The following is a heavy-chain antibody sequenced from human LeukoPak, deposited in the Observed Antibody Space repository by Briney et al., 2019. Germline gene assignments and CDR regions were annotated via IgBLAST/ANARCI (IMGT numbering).Heavy chain of an antibody. CDR3: ARARFSGSYYSYFDY. D-gene: IGHD3-10*01. CDR2: ISSSSSYK. CDR1: GFTFSSYA. V-gene: IGHV3-21*05. Sequence: GGSLRLSCAASGFTFSSYAMSWVRQTPGKGLEWVSYISSSSSYKNYADSVKGRFTIFRDNAKNSLYLQMNILRAEDTAVYYCARARFSGSYYSYFDYWGQGTLVTVSS. J-gene: IGHJ4*02.